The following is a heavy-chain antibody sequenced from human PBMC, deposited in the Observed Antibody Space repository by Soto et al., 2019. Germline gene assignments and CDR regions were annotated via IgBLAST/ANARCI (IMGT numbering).Heavy chain of an antibody. D-gene: IGHD6-13*01. CDR3: ATGGCPYSSSFPPFYFEY. CDR2: ILPIFNTA. Sequence: ASVKVSCKASGGTFSSNAISWVRQAPGQGPEWMGGILPIFNTANYAQNFQGRVTITADESTSTSYMELTSLKSEDTAIYYCATGGCPYSSSFPPFYFEYWGHGTLVTVSS. J-gene: IGHJ4*01. V-gene: IGHV1-69*13. CDR1: GGTFSSNA.